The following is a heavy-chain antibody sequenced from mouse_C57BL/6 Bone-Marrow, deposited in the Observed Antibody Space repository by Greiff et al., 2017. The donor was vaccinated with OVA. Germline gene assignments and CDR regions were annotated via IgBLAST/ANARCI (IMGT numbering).Heavy chain of an antibody. V-gene: IGHV1-61*01. CDR2: IYPSDSET. J-gene: IGHJ3*01. D-gene: IGHD2-2*01. Sequence: QVQLKQPGAELVRPGSSVKLSCKASGYTFTSYWMDWVKQRPGQGLEWIGNIYPSDSETHYNQKFKDKATLTVDKSSSTAYMQLSSLTSEDSAVYYCARGFYGYDERFAYWGQGTLVTVSA. CDR3: ARGFYGYDERFAY. CDR1: GYTFTSYW.